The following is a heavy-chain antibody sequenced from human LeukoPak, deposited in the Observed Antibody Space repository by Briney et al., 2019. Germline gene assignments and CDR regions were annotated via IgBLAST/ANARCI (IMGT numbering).Heavy chain of an antibody. J-gene: IGHJ6*02. Sequence: GGSLRLSCAASGFTFSNYELNWVRQAPGKGLEWVSHISSTGSTMYYADSVKGRFTISRDNAKNSLYPQMNSLRAEDTAVYYCASSSSMDVWGQGTTVTVSS. CDR2: ISSTGSTM. CDR1: GFTFSNYE. V-gene: IGHV3-48*03. CDR3: ASSSSMDV.